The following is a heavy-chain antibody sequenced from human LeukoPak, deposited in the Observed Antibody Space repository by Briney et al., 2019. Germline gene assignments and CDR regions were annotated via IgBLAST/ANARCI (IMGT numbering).Heavy chain of an antibody. CDR3: ARVPPYSGSYPDNAFDI. CDR2: IYTSGST. D-gene: IGHD1-26*01. V-gene: IGHV4-4*07. Sequence: PSETLSLTCTVSGGSISSYYWSWIRQPPGKGLEWIGRIYTSGSTNYNPSLKSRVTMSVDTSKNQFSLKLSSVTAADTAVYYCARVPPYSGSYPDNAFDIWGQGTMVTVSS. CDR1: GGSISSYY. J-gene: IGHJ3*02.